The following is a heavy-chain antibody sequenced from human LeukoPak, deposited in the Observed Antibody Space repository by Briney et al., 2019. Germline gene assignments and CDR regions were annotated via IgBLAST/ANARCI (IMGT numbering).Heavy chain of an antibody. D-gene: IGHD3-3*01. CDR2: IYYTGST. J-gene: IGHJ4*02. CDR1: GGSISPYY. Sequence: SETLSLTCTVSGGSISPYYWSWIRQPPGKGLEWIAYIYYTGSTVYNPSLKSRVTISVDTSKNQFSLTLTSVTAADTAVYYCARSDFWSGYRFDFWGQGSLVTVSS. V-gene: IGHV4-59*01. CDR3: ARSDFWSGYRFDF.